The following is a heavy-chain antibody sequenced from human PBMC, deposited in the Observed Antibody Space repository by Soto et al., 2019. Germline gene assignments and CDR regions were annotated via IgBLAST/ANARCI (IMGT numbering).Heavy chain of an antibody. V-gene: IGHV3-23*01. CDR3: AKAAVVVAPAYDAFDI. J-gene: IGHJ3*02. D-gene: IGHD2-15*01. CDR1: GFTFSSYA. CDR2: ISGSGGST. Sequence: GGSLRLSCAASGFTFSSYAMSWVRQAPGKGLEWVSAISGSGGSTYYADSVKGRFTISRDNSKNTLYLQMNSLRAEDTAVYYCAKAAVVVAPAYDAFDIWGQGTMVTVSS.